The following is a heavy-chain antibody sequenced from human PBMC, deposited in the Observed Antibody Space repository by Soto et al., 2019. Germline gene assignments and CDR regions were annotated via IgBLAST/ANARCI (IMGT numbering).Heavy chain of an antibody. J-gene: IGHJ6*02. V-gene: IGHV4-59*01. CDR2: IYYSGST. Sequence: QVQLQESGPGLVKPSETLSLTCTVSGGSISSYYWSWIRQPPGKGLEWIGYIYYSGSTNYNPSLKSRVTISVDTSKNQFSLKLSSVTAADTAVYYCARDQGSSWLNYYYGMDVWGQGTTVTVSS. D-gene: IGHD6-13*01. CDR1: GGSISSYY. CDR3: ARDQGSSWLNYYYGMDV.